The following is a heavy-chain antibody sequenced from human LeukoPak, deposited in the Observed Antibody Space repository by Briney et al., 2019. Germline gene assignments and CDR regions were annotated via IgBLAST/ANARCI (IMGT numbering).Heavy chain of an antibody. Sequence: HPGGSLRLSCVASGFTFRSFWMSWVRQAPGKRLEWVANIKQNGAVEYYMDSVKGRFTISRDQAKNSVYLQMNSLRVEDTAMYYCARYTAVSSPGAFDVWGQGTMVTVSS. CDR1: GFTFRSFW. D-gene: IGHD4-17*01. CDR2: IKQNGAVE. V-gene: IGHV3-7*03. J-gene: IGHJ3*01. CDR3: ARYTAVSSPGAFDV.